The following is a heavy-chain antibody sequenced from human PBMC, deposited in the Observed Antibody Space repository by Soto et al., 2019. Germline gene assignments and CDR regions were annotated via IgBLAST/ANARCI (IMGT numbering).Heavy chain of an antibody. CDR1: GGSVSSGSYY. J-gene: IGHJ4*02. D-gene: IGHD6-13*01. CDR3: AREYSRSSSFDY. CDR2: IYYSGST. V-gene: IGHV4-61*01. Sequence: PSETLSLTCTVSGGSVSSGSYYWSWIRQPPGKGLEWIGYIYYSGSTNYNPSLKSRVTISVDTSKNQFSLKLSSVTAADTAVYYCAREYSRSSSFDYWGQGTLVPVSS.